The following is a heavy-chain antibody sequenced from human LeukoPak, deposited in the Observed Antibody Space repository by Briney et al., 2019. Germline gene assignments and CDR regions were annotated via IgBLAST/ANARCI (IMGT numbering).Heavy chain of an antibody. Sequence: SETLSLTCTVSGGSISSYYWSWIRQPAGKGLEWIGRIYTSGSTNYNPSLKSRVTMSVDTSKNQFSLKLSSVTAADTAVNYCARGATGTTLGLAFDIWGQGTMVTVSS. CDR1: GGSISSYY. V-gene: IGHV4-4*07. J-gene: IGHJ3*02. CDR2: IYTSGST. CDR3: ARGATGTTLGLAFDI. D-gene: IGHD1-7*01.